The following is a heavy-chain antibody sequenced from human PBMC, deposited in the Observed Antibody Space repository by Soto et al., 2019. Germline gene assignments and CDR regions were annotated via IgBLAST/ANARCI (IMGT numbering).Heavy chain of an antibody. Sequence: EVQLVESGGGLVKPGGSLRLSCAASGFSLSDYSMNWIRQAPGKGLEWVAYISSSSSFIHYAESMKGRFTISRDNAKNSLYLQMNSLSAEDPAVYYCAGSSDDGRDNWGQGTLVTVSS. J-gene: IGHJ4*02. D-gene: IGHD1-26*01. V-gene: IGHV3-21*01. CDR3: AGSSDDGRDN. CDR2: ISSSSSFI. CDR1: GFSLSDYS.